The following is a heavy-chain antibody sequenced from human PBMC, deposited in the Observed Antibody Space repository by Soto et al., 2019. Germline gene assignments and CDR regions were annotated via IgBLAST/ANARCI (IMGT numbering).Heavy chain of an antibody. CDR1: GFTFSSYA. CDR3: ARGLTGKTIDY. D-gene: IGHD1-20*01. CDR2: ISYDGSNK. Sequence: QVQLVESGGGVVQPGRSLRLSCAASGFTFSSYAMHWVRQAPGKGLEWVAVISYDGSNKYYADSVKGRFTISRDNSKNTLYLQMNSLRAEDTAVYYCARGLTGKTIDYWGQGTLVTVSS. J-gene: IGHJ4*02. V-gene: IGHV3-30-3*01.